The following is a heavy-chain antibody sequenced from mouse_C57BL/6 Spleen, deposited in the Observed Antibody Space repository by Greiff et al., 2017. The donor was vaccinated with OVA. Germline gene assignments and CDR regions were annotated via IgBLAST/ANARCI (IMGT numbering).Heavy chain of an antibody. J-gene: IGHJ2*01. Sequence: ESGPGLVKPSQSLSLTCSVTGYSITSCYYWNWIRQFPGNKLEWMGYISYDGSNNYNPSLKNRISITRDTSKNQFFLKLNSVTTEDTATYYCARASGLGSFFGYWGQGTTLTVSS. CDR3: ARASGLGSFFGY. D-gene: IGHD4-1*01. CDR1: GYSITSCYY. V-gene: IGHV3-6*01. CDR2: ISYDGSN.